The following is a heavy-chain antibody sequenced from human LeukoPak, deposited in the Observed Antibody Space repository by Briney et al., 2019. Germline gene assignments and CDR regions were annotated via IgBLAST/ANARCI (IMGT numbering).Heavy chain of an antibody. Sequence: PGGSLRLSCAASGFTFSTYWMSWVRQAPGKGLEWVANIKEDGSEINYADSVRGRFTISRDNAKNSLYLQMNSLRDEDTAVYYCARDAPPTYYYDSSGPNWFDHWGQGTLVTVSS. CDR2: IKEDGSEI. CDR1: GFTFSTYW. CDR3: ARDAPPTYYYDSSGPNWFDH. V-gene: IGHV3-7*01. J-gene: IGHJ5*02. D-gene: IGHD3-22*01.